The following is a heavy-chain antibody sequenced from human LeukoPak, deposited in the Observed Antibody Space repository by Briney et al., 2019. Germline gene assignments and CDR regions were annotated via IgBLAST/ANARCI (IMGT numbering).Heavy chain of an antibody. D-gene: IGHD2-2*02. CDR1: EFSLSGYS. V-gene: IGHV3-48*01. J-gene: IGHJ6*03. CDR2: ISSSTSTI. CDR3: ASGAGAIFHYMDV. Sequence: LSGGSLRLSCTASEFSLSGYSMNWVRQAPGKGLEWISYISSSTSTIYYADSVKGRFTISRDKAKNSLYLQMNSLRADDTAVYYCASGAGAIFHYMDVWGKGTTVTVSS.